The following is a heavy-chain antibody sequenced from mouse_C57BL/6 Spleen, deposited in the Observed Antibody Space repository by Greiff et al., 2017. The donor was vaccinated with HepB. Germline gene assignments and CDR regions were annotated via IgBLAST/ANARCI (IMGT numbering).Heavy chain of an antibody. Sequence: DVKLVESGGGLVQPGGSLKLSCAASGFTFSDYGMAWVRQAPRKGPEWVAFISNLAYSIYYADTVTGRFTISRENAKNTLYLEMSSLRSEDTAMYYCAREGEGYFDVWGTGTTVTVSS. J-gene: IGHJ1*03. CDR1: GFTFSDYG. V-gene: IGHV5-15*01. CDR3: AREGEGYFDV. CDR2: ISNLAYSI.